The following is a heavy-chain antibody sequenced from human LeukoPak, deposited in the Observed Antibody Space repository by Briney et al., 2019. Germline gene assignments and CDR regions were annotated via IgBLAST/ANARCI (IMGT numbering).Heavy chain of an antibody. CDR1: GFTFSSYG. CDR3: ARSGSTYYHGMDV. J-gene: IGHJ6*02. Sequence: GGSLRLSCAASGFTFSSYGMHWVRQGPGKGLEWVTFIWYDGTDKNYADSVKGRFTISRDNSKNTLYLQMNSLRAEDTAVYYCARSGSTYYHGMDVWGQGTTVTVSS. CDR2: IWYDGTDK. V-gene: IGHV3-33*01. D-gene: IGHD3-10*01.